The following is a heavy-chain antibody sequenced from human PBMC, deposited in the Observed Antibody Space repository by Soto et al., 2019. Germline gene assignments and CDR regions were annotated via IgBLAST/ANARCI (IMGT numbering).Heavy chain of an antibody. J-gene: IGHJ4*02. CDR1: GFSLSTNGMC. Sequence: SGPTLVNPTQTLTLTCTFSGFSLSTNGMCVSWIRQPPGRALEWLARIDWDDDKYYSTSLKTRLTISKDTSKNQVVLTMTNMDPVDTATYYCARMWLNSGSPRFDCWGQGTLVTVSS. CDR3: ARMWLNSGSPRFDC. V-gene: IGHV2-70*11. CDR2: IDWDDDK. D-gene: IGHD1-26*01.